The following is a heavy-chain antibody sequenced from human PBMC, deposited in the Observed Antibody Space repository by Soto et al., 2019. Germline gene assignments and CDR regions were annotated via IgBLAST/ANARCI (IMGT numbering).Heavy chain of an antibody. CDR3: ARCSFDYGSGSYYQFDY. CDR2: ISAYNGNT. J-gene: IGHJ4*02. Sequence: ASVKVSCKASGYTFTSYGISWVRQAPGQGLEWMGWISAYNGNTNYAQKLQGRVTMTTDTSTSTAYMELRSLRSDDTAVYYCARCSFDYGSGSYYQFDYWGQGTLVTVSS. V-gene: IGHV1-18*01. D-gene: IGHD3-10*01. CDR1: GYTFTSYG.